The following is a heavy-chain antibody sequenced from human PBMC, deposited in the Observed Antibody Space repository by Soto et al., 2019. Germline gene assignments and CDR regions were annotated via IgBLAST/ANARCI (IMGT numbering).Heavy chain of an antibody. CDR3: AKSLLYSNYADY. Sequence: HPGGSLRLSCAASGFTFSSYAMSWVRQAPGKGLEWVSAISGSGGSTYYADSVKGRFTISRDNSKNTLYLQMNSLRAEDTAIYYCAKSLLYSNYADYWGQGTLVTVS. V-gene: IGHV3-23*01. D-gene: IGHD4-4*01. CDR1: GFTFSSYA. J-gene: IGHJ4*02. CDR2: ISGSGGST.